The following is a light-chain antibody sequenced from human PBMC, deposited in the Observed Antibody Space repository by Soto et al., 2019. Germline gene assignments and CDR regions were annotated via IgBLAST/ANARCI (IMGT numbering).Light chain of an antibody. CDR1: QSISSN. V-gene: IGKV3-20*01. CDR3: QQYGSSGGIT. J-gene: IGKJ5*01. Sequence: ETVMTQSPATLSVSPGESATLSCRASQSISSNLAWYQQTPGQAPRLLIYAASSRATGIPDRFSGSGSGTDFTLTITRLEPEDSAMYYCQQYGSSGGITFGHGTRLEIK. CDR2: AAS.